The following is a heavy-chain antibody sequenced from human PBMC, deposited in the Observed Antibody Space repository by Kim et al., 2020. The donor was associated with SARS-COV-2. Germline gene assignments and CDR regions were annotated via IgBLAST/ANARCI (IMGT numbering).Heavy chain of an antibody. CDR1: GFTFSSYS. D-gene: IGHD4-4*01. Sequence: GGSLRLSCAASGFTFSSYSMNWVRQAPGKGLEWVSSISSSSSYIYYADSVKGRFTISRDNAKNSLYLQMNSLRAEDTAVYYCARVATTVTTYQDYYYYYYMDVWGKGTTVTVSS. CDR2: ISSSSSYI. CDR3: ARVATTVTTYQDYYYYYYMDV. J-gene: IGHJ6*03. V-gene: IGHV3-21*01.